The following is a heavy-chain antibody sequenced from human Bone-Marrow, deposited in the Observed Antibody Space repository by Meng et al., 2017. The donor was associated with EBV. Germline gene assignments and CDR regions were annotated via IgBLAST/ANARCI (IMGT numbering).Heavy chain of an antibody. D-gene: IGHD6-19*01. J-gene: IGHJ4*02. CDR3: ARVVAPSSGWYYFDY. Sequence: QLQLQESGPGLVXXXXXLXLTXTXSGGSISSSTYYWGWIRQPPGKGLEWIGSIYYSGSTYYNPSLKSRVTISVDTSKNQFSLKLSSVTAADTAVYYCARVVAPSSGWYYFDYWGQGTLVTVSS. CDR2: IYYSGST. V-gene: IGHV4-39*07. CDR1: GGSISSSTYY.